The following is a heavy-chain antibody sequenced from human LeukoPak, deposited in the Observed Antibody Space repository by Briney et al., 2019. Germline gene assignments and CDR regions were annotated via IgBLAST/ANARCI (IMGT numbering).Heavy chain of an antibody. CDR1: GYTFTVYH. Sequence: ASVKVSCKTSGYTFTVYHLHWVRQAPGQGLEWMGWINPNSGGTNYAQKLQDRVTMTGDTSISTAHMELRSLTSDDAAVYYCGLVASGNWWFDPWGQGTLVTVSS. CDR3: GLVASGNWWFDP. CDR2: INPNSGGT. J-gene: IGHJ5*02. V-gene: IGHV1-2*02. D-gene: IGHD2-8*02.